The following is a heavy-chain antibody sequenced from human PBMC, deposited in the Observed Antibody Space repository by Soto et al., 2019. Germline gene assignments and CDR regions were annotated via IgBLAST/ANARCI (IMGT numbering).Heavy chain of an antibody. CDR2: ISGSGGST. Sequence: EVQLLESGGGLVQPGGSLRLSCAASGFTFSSYAMSWVRQAPGKGLEWVSAISGSGGSTYYADSVKGRFTISRDNSKNPLYLQMNRLRAEDTAVYYCAKIGYCSGGSCYYQARFDYWGKGTLVTVSS. CDR3: AKIGYCSGGSCYYQARFDY. CDR1: GFTFSSYA. D-gene: IGHD2-15*01. J-gene: IGHJ4*02. V-gene: IGHV3-23*01.